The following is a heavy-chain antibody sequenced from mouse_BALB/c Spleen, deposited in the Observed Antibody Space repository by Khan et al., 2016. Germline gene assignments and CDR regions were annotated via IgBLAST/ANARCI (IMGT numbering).Heavy chain of an antibody. D-gene: IGHD2-10*02. V-gene: IGHV2-9*02. J-gene: IGHJ2*01. CDR3: VRVQFGNYDYFDY. CDR1: GFSLTTYG. CDR2: IWAGGST. Sequence: QVRLQQSGPGLVAPSQSLSITCTVSGFSLTTYGIHWVRQPPGKGLKWLGVIWAGGSTNYNSALMSRLSISKDNSKSQVFLKMNSLQTDDTAMYYCVRVQFGNYDYFDYWGQGTTLAVSS.